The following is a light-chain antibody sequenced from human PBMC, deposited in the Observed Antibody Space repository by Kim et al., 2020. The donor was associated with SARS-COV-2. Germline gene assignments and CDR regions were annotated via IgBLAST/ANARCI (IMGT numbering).Light chain of an antibody. CDR3: QQSYSTPPLT. Sequence: ASVGDRVTITCRASQSISSYLNWYQQKPGKAPKLLIYAASSLQSGVPSRFSGSGYGTDFTLTISSLQPEDFATYYCQQSYSTPPLTFGGGTKLEI. CDR1: QSISSY. CDR2: AAS. V-gene: IGKV1-39*01. J-gene: IGKJ4*01.